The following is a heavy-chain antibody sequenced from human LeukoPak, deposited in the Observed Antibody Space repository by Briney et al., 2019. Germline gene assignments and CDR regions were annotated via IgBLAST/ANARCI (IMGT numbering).Heavy chain of an antibody. Sequence: GSLRLSCLASGFTFSNYAMSWIRQPPGKGLEWIGEINHSGSTNYNPSLKSRVTISIDTSKNQFSLKLSSVTAADTAVYYCARGRDYGGNSGRIDYWGQGTLVTVSS. J-gene: IGHJ4*02. CDR3: ARGRDYGGNSGRIDY. CDR2: INHSGST. V-gene: IGHV4-34*01. CDR1: GFTFSNYA. D-gene: IGHD4-23*01.